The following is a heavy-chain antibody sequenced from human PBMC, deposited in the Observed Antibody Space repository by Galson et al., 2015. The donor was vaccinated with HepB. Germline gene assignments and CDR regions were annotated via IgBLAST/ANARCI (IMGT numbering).Heavy chain of an antibody. D-gene: IGHD2-2*01. Sequence: SVKVSCKASGYTFTSHGISWVRQAPGQGLEWMGWISAHNGNTNYVQKFQGRVIMTTDTSTSTAYMELRSLRSDDTAVYYCARDSPQLPGGYYFDVWGKGTTVTVSS. CDR3: ARDSPQLPGGYYFDV. V-gene: IGHV1-18*01. CDR1: GYTFTSHG. CDR2: ISAHNGNT. J-gene: IGHJ6*03.